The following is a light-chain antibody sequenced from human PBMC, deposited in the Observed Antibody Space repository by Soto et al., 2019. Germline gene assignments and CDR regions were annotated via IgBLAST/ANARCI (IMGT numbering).Light chain of an antibody. J-gene: IGKJ1*01. CDR1: QSLSDT. CDR2: GAS. Sequence: EIVMTQSPASLSVSPGGRATLSCRASQSLSDTLAWYQQKPGQAPRLLIYGASTRAPGFPARFSGSGSGTDFTLTISRLEPEDFAVYYCQQYGSSPPTFGQGTKVDIK. CDR3: QQYGSSPPT. V-gene: IGKV3-15*01.